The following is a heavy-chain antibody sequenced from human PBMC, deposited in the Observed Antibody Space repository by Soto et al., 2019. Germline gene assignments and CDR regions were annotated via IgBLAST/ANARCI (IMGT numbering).Heavy chain of an antibody. CDR1: GFNFDDYA. J-gene: IGHJ4*02. V-gene: IGHV3-9*01. D-gene: IGHD3-16*01. Sequence: EVQLVESGGGLVQPGRSLRLSCGASGFNFDDYAMYWVRQAPGKGLEWVAAISWNSATMGYGDSVKGRFIISRDNAKNSLYLQMNSLRAEDTALYYCARGREWGIDSWGQGTLVTVSS. CDR2: ISWNSATM. CDR3: ARGREWGIDS.